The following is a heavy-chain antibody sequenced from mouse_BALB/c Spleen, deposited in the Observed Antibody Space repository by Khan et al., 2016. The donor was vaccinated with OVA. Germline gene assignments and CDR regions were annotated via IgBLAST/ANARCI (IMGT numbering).Heavy chain of an antibody. D-gene: IGHD2-4*01. V-gene: IGHV3-2*02. CDR2: INYSGNT. CDR3: KRKDSVDYGQFHY. CDR1: GYSITSEYA. J-gene: IGHJ3*01. Sequence: EVKLLESGPGLVKPSQSLSLTCTVTGYSITSEYAWNWIRHFPGNKLEWMGYINYSGNTRYNPSLKSRISITRDTSKNQFFLPLNSVTTEDTATYSCKRKDSVDYGQFHYWGQGTLVTVSA.